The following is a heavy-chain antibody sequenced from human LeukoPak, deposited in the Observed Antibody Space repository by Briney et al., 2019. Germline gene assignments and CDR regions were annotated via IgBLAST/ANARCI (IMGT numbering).Heavy chain of an antibody. Sequence: TSETLSLTCAVYGGSFSGYYWSWIRQPPGKWLEWIGEINHSGSTNYNPSPKTRATISVNTSKNQFSLKLTSLALATRAWYSVRSDGIGSGQHDYWGQGTLVTVSS. CDR2: INHSGST. V-gene: IGHV4-34*01. D-gene: IGHD6-19*01. CDR3: RSDGIGSGQHDY. J-gene: IGHJ4*02. CDR1: GGSFSGYY.